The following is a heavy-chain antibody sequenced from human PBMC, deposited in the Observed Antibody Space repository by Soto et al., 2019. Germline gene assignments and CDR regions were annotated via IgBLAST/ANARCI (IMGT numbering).Heavy chain of an antibody. CDR1: GGSISSSSYY. D-gene: IGHD5-12*01. CDR2: FYYSGST. Sequence: QLQLEESGPGLVKPSETLSLTCTVSGGSISSSSYYWGWIRQSPGKGLEWIGRFYYSGSTYYSTSLRCRVTXSGDTSRKQXXRRLISVTAADTAVXXCXXXSVASRYMDVWGKGTTFTVSS. J-gene: IGHJ6*03. V-gene: IGHV4-39*01. CDR3: XXXSVASRYMDV.